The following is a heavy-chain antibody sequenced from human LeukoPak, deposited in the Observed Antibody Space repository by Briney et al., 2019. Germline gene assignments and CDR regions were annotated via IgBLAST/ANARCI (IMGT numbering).Heavy chain of an antibody. CDR2: MIPIFGTA. CDR3: ARDHCTNGVCPYYFDY. Sequence: ASVKVSCKASGGTFSSYAISWVRQAPGQGLEWMGGMIPIFGTANYAQKFQGRVTITADESTSTAYMELSSLRSEDTAVYYCARDHCTNGVCPYYFDYWGQGTLVTVSS. D-gene: IGHD2-8*01. J-gene: IGHJ4*02. V-gene: IGHV1-69*13. CDR1: GGTFSSYA.